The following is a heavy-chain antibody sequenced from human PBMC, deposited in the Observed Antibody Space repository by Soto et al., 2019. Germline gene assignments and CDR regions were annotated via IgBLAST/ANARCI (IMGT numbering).Heavy chain of an antibody. Sequence: PSETXSLTGAVFVYSLMGQSCNLIGHSPGKGLEWIGELDKSGGTNYNPYLKRRAIISDDTSKNQFSLTLTSVTAADTAVYYCAREDSYGWSGESLDVWGQGTTVTVSS. D-gene: IGHD6-19*01. CDR2: LDKSGGT. CDR1: VYSLMGQS. CDR3: AREDSYGWSGESLDV. J-gene: IGHJ6*02. V-gene: IGHV4-34*01.